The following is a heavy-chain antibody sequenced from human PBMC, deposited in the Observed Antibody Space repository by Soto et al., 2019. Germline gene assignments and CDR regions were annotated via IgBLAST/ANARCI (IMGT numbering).Heavy chain of an antibody. V-gene: IGHV1-18*01. J-gene: IGHJ5*02. D-gene: IGHD4-17*01. Sequence: QVQLVQSGAEVKKPGASVKVSCKASGYTFTSYGISWVRQAPGQGLEWMGWISAYNGNTPYAQKLQGRVTMTTDTYPTTAHIELWSPRSDDTAVYYSTGGGADYGDEEDWFDPWGKRTLVTVSS. CDR2: ISAYNGNT. CDR3: TGGGADYGDEEDWFDP. CDR1: GYTFTSYG.